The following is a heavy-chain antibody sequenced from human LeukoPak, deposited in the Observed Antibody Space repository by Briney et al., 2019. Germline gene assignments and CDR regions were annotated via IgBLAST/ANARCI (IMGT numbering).Heavy chain of an antibody. D-gene: IGHD3-10*01. V-gene: IGHV3-21*01. CDR1: GFTFSGYS. CDR2: ISTSSSYI. J-gene: IGHJ6*02. Sequence: PGGSLRLSCAASGFTFSGYSMNWVRQAPGKGLEWVSSISTSSSYIYYADSVKGRFTISRDNAKNSLYLQMNSLRAEDTAVYYCARDPGDGSGSYYYYGMDVWGQGTTVTVSS. CDR3: ARDPGDGSGSYYYYGMDV.